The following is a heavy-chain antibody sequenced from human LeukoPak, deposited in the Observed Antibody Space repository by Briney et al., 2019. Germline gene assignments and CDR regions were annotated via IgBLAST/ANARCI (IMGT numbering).Heavy chain of an antibody. D-gene: IGHD2-15*01. Sequence: PGGTLRLSCAASGFTFSTYAMSWVRQAPGKGLEWVSAITGSGGSTYYPDSVKGRFTISRDNSKNTLYLQMNSLRAEDTAVYYCAKGAAAHSRSHCSGGSCYSGAFDPWGQGTLVTVSS. CDR3: AKGAAAHSRSHCSGGSCYSGAFDP. CDR2: ITGSGGST. V-gene: IGHV3-23*01. J-gene: IGHJ5*02. CDR1: GFTFSTYA.